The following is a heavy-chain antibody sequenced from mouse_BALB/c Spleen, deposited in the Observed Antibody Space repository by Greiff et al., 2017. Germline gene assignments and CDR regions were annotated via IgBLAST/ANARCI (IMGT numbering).Heavy chain of an antibody. Sequence: VQLQQSGAELVKPGASVKLSCKASGYTFTSYYMYWVKQRPGQGLEWIGEINPSNGGTNFNEKFKSKATLTVDKSSSTAYMQLSSLTSEDSAVYYCTTATVKGDFDYWGQGTTLTVSS. CDR3: TTATVKGDFDY. D-gene: IGHD1-1*01. CDR2: INPSNGGT. V-gene: IGHV1S81*02. CDR1: GYTFTSYY. J-gene: IGHJ2*01.